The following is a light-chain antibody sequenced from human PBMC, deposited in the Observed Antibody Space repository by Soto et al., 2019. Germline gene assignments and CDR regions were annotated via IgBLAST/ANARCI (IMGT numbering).Light chain of an antibody. V-gene: IGLV1-44*01. J-gene: IGLJ1*01. CDR1: DSNIGSNT. CDR3: ATWDERLNGYV. CDR2: TNN. Sequence: QSVLTQPPSASGTPGQRVTIPCSGGDSNIGSNTVNWYQHLPGTAPKLLIHTNNRRPSGVPDRFSGSKSGTSASLAISGLQSEDEADYYCATWDERLNGYVFGTGTKVTVL.